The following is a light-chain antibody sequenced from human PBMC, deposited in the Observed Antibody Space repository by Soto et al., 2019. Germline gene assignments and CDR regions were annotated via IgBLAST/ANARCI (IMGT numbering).Light chain of an antibody. Sequence: EIVLTQSPGTLSLSPGERATLSCRASQSVSSSYLAWYQQKPGQAPRLLIYVASSRATGIPDRFSGSGSGTDFTLTISRLEPEDFAVYYCQKYGSSPPWTFGQGTKVEIK. J-gene: IGKJ1*01. CDR2: VAS. V-gene: IGKV3-20*01. CDR3: QKYGSSPPWT. CDR1: QSVSSSY.